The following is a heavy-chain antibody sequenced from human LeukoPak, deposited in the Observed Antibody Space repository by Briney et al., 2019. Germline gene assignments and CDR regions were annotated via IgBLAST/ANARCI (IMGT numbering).Heavy chain of an antibody. D-gene: IGHD3-22*01. CDR1: GGSINSSSYY. J-gene: IGHJ4*02. CDR2: IYYSGST. Sequence: SETLSLTCTVSGGSINSSSYYWGWIRQPPGKGLEWIGTIYYSGSTYYNPSLKSRVTISVDTSKNQFSLKLSSVTAADTAVYYCARVPYYYDSSGYYYFDYWGQGTLVTVSS. V-gene: IGHV4-39*07. CDR3: ARVPYYYDSSGYYYFDY.